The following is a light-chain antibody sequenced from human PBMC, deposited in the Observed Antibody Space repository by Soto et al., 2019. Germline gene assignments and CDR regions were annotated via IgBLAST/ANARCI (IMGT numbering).Light chain of an antibody. Sequence: TLMTHSPSNLSLSPGETAILSCRAGQRINTNLAWYQQKLGQAPRLLIYGASTRATGIPARFSGSGSGTEFTIHISSIQSEAYEVYYCKKYQKWPKIKFGQGTRMEIK. CDR3: KKYQKWPKIK. V-gene: IGKV3D-15*01. CDR2: GAS. J-gene: IGKJ5*01. CDR1: QRINTN.